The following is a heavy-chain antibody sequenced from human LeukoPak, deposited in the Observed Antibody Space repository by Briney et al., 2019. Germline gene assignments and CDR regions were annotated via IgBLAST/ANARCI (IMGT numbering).Heavy chain of an antibody. CDR2: ISSSSSYI. CDR3: ARLSAYYYGSYFYYYMDV. Sequence: GGSLRLSCAASGFTFSSYSMNWVRQAPGKGLEWVSSISSSSSYIYYADSVKGRFIISRDNAKKSVYLHMSSLRAEDTALYYCARLSAYYYGSYFYYYMDVWGKGTTVTVSS. J-gene: IGHJ6*03. D-gene: IGHD3-10*01. V-gene: IGHV3-21*01. CDR1: GFTFSSYS.